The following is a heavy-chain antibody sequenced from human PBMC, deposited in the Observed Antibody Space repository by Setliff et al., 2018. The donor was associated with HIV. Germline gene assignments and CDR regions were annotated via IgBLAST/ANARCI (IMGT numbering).Heavy chain of an antibody. J-gene: IGHJ6*03. V-gene: IGHV4-34*01. CDR1: GGPFSDYF. CDR3: ARGVTLGRGVIAESPHYVMDV. CDR2: ISPSGGA. D-gene: IGHD3-10*01. Sequence: SETLSLTCASFGGPFSDYFWTWLRQPPGTGLEWIGHISPSGGADYSPSLKTQAAISLVTSRSQIVLRLSSVAAADTATYYCARGVTLGRGVIAESPHYVMDVWGEGTPVTVSS.